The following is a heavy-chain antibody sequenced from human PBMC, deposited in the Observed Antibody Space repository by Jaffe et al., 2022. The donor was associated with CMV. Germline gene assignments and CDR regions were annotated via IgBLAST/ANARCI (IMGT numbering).Heavy chain of an antibody. J-gene: IGHJ5*02. CDR1: GYTFTNYW. CDR2: IYPGDSDA. Sequence: EVQLVQSGAEVKKPGESLKISCKGSGYTFTNYWIGWVRQMPGKGLEWMGIIYPGDSDARYSPSFQGRVTISADKSINTAYLQWGSLKASDTAMYYCARHPTGDSSGSSSFDPWGQGTLVTVSS. V-gene: IGHV5-51*01. D-gene: IGHD6-19*01. CDR3: ARHPTGDSSGSSSFDP.